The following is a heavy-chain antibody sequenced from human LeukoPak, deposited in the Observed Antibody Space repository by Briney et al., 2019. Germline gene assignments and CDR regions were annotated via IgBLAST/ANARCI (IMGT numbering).Heavy chain of an antibody. CDR2: IYYSGST. D-gene: IGHD2-2*01. Sequence: SETLSLTCTVSGDSVSTTIYYWGWIRQPPGRGLECIGSIYYSGSTYYNPSLKSRATILVDTSRNQFSLKLSSVTAADTAVYYCARIYPIIGYCSSTSCLASFDIWGQGTMVTVSS. V-gene: IGHV4-39*07. CDR3: ARIYPIIGYCSSTSCLASFDI. CDR1: GDSVSTTIYY. J-gene: IGHJ3*02.